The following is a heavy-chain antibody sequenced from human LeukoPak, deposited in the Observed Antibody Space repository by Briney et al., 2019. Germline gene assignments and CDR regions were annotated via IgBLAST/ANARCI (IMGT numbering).Heavy chain of an antibody. V-gene: IGHV4-61*09. J-gene: IGHJ4*02. CDR3: AREFSY. Sequence: SETLSLTXTVSADSISRGSYYWTWIRQPAGKGLEWIGHIYTSGSTNYNPSLKSRVTISVDTSKNQFSLKLSSVTAADTAVYYCAREFSYWGQGTLVTISS. CDR1: ADSISRGSYY. CDR2: IYTSGST.